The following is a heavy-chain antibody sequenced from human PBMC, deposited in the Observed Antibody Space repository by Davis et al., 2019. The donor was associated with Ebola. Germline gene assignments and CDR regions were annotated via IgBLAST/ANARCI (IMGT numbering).Heavy chain of an antibody. V-gene: IGHV1-8*01. CDR3: ARSGVRGYYNGMDV. CDR1: GYAFTSYD. CDR2: MNPNSGNT. Sequence: AASVKVSCKASGYAFTSYDINWVRKATGQGLEWMGWMNPNSGNTGYVERFQGRVTMSRNTSISIAYMELSSLRSEDTAVYYCARSGVRGYYNGMDVWGQGTTVTVSS. D-gene: IGHD1-14*01. J-gene: IGHJ6*02.